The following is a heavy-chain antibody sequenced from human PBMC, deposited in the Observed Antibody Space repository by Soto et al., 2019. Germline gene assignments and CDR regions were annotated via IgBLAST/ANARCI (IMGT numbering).Heavy chain of an antibody. Sequence: QVQLQESGPGLVKPSQTLSLTCTVSGGSISSGGYYWSWIRQHPGKGLEWIGYIYYSGSTYYNPSLKGRVTISVDTSKNQFSLKLSSVTAADTAVYYCAREGNSGTDWFDPWGQGTLVTVSS. V-gene: IGHV4-31*03. CDR1: GGSISSGGYY. CDR2: IYYSGST. CDR3: AREGNSGTDWFDP. J-gene: IGHJ5*02. D-gene: IGHD3-10*01.